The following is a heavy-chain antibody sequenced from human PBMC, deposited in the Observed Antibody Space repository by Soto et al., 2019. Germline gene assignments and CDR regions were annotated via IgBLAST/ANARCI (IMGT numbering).Heavy chain of an antibody. CDR3: ESAPDNWGVDY. J-gene: IGHJ4*02. Sequence: QVQLVQSGAEVKKPGSSVKVSCKASGGTFSSYTISWVRQAPGQGLEWMGRIIPILGIANYAQKFQGRVTITADKARSTAYMELSSLRSEDTAVYYCESAPDNWGVDYWGQGTLVTVSS. V-gene: IGHV1-69*02. D-gene: IGHD7-27*01. CDR2: IIPILGIA. CDR1: GGTFSSYT.